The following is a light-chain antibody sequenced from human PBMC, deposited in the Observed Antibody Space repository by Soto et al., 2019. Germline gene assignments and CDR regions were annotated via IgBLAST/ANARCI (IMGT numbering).Light chain of an antibody. Sequence: DILMTQSPSTLSASVGDRVTITCRASQSIDTWLAWHQQKPGKAPKLLISKASSLESGVPSRFSGSGSGTEFTLTISSLQPDDFATYYCQQYKGYRAFGQGTKVEI. CDR3: QQYKGYRA. CDR2: KAS. J-gene: IGKJ1*01. CDR1: QSIDTW. V-gene: IGKV1-5*03.